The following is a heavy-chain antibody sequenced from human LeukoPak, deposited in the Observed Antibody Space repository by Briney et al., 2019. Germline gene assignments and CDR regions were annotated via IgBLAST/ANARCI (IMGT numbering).Heavy chain of an antibody. CDR1: GGSFSGYY. D-gene: IGHD6-6*01. J-gene: IGHJ4*02. CDR3: ARGQYSGGQKGDYFDY. CDR2: INHSGST. V-gene: IGHV4-34*01. Sequence: PSETLSLTCTVYGGSFSGYYWSWIRQPPGKGLEWIGEINHSGSTNYNPSLKSRVTISVDTSKNQFSLKLSSVTAADTAVYYCARGQYSGGQKGDYFDYWGQGTLVTVSS.